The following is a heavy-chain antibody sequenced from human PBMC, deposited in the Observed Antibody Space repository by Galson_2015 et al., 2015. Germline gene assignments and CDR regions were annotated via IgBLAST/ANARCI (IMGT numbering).Heavy chain of an antibody. CDR3: ARGGDGYYGSGSYYYWFDP. CDR2: IIPIFGTA. J-gene: IGHJ5*02. CDR1: GGTFSSYA. V-gene: IGHV1-69*13. Sequence: SVKVSCKASGGTFSSYAISWVRQAPGQGLEWMGGIIPIFGTANYAQKFQGRVTITADESTSTAYMELSSLRSEDTAVYYCARGGDGYYGSGSYYYWFDPWGQGTLVTVSS. D-gene: IGHD3-10*01.